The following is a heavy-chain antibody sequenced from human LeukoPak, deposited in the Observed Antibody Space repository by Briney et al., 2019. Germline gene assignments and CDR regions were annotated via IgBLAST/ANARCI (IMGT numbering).Heavy chain of an antibody. CDR2: INHSGST. CDR1: GGSFSGHY. D-gene: IGHD3-10*01. J-gene: IGHJ4*02. CDR3: ARRDRYYYGSGSYDY. V-gene: IGHV4-34*01. Sequence: SETLSLTCAVYGGSFSGHYWSWIRQPPGKGLEWIGEINHSGSTNYNPSLKSRVTISVDTSKNQFSLKLSSVTAADTAVYYCARRDRYYYGSGSYDYWGQGTLVTVSS.